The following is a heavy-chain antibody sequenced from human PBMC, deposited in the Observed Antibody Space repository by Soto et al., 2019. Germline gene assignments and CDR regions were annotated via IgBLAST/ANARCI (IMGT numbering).Heavy chain of an antibody. Sequence: EVQLLGSGGGLVQPGGSLRLSCEASGFTLSNYAMSWVRQAPGKGLEWVSAISLSGDVTSYADSVKGRFTISRDNSRNTLHLQMNSRGADDTAVYYGGSIYWGQGILVTFSS. D-gene: IGHD6-6*01. J-gene: IGHJ4*02. V-gene: IGHV3-23*01. CDR2: ISLSGDVT. CDR1: GFTLSNYA. CDR3: GSIY.